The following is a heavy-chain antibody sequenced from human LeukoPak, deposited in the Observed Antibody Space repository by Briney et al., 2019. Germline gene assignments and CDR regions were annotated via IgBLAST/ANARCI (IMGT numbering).Heavy chain of an antibody. Sequence: GGSLRLSCAASGFTFSRFAMNWVRQAPGKGLEWVAYISTLSSTIYYADSVKGRFTISRDNAKNSLYLQTNSLRDEDTAVYYCARHGSGFNYWGRGALVTVSS. CDR3: ARHGSGFNY. V-gene: IGHV3-48*02. J-gene: IGHJ4*02. CDR2: ISTLSSTI. CDR1: GFTFSRFA. D-gene: IGHD3-10*01.